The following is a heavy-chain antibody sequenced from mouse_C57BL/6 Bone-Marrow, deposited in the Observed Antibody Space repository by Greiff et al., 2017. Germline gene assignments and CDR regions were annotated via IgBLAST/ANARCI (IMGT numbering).Heavy chain of an antibody. J-gene: IGHJ2*01. D-gene: IGHD1-1*01. CDR2: IYPSSGNT. V-gene: IGHV1-81*01. CDR3: ARYRYYFDY. CDR1: GYTFTRYG. Sequence: VQLQPSGAELARPGASVKLSCTASGYTFTRYGIRWVKQRPGTGLDWIGEIYPSSGNTYYNEKFNGKATLTADKSSSTAYMELRILTSEDSAVYFCARYRYYFDYWGQGTTLTVSA.